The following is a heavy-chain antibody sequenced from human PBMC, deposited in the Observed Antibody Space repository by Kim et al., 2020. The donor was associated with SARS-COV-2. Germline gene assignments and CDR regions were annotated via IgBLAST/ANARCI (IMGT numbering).Heavy chain of an antibody. CDR2: LDPSDSYA. CDR1: GYRFTTYW. CDR3: ATRLDYYGSGNYYNAYDS. J-gene: IGHJ4*02. V-gene: IGHV5-10-1*01. D-gene: IGHD3-10*01. Sequence: GESLKISCKGSGYRFTTYWINWVRQRPGKGLEWVGRLDPSDSYANYSPSFQGHVTISVDKSISTAYLQWSSLKASDTAMYYCATRLDYYGSGNYYNAYDSWGQGTLVTVSS.